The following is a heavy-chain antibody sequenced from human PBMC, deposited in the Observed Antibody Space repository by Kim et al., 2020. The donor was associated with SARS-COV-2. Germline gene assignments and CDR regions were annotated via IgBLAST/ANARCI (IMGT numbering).Heavy chain of an antibody. CDR3: ARDALGGDYVGSYYYGMDV. V-gene: IGHV4-59*13. J-gene: IGHJ6*02. D-gene: IGHD4-17*01. CDR1: GGSISSYY. Sequence: SETLSLTCTVSGGSISSYYWSWIRQPPGKGLEWIGYVYYSGSANYNPSLKSRVTITVDTSKNQFSLKLSSVTAADTAVYYCARDALGGDYVGSYYYGMDVRGPGTTVTVSS. CDR2: VYYSGSA.